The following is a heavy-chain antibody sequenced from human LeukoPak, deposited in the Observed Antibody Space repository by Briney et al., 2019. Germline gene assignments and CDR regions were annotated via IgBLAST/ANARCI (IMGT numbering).Heavy chain of an antibody. Sequence: GGSLRLSCAASGFTVSSNYMSWVRQAPGKGLEWVSYISSSGSTKYHADYVKGRFTISRDNAKNSLYLQMNSLRAEDTAVYYCARVRNYYDSSAYLDYWGQGTLVTVSS. J-gene: IGHJ4*02. V-gene: IGHV3-11*04. CDR3: ARVRNYYDSSAYLDY. CDR2: ISSSGSTK. CDR1: GFTVSSNY. D-gene: IGHD3-22*01.